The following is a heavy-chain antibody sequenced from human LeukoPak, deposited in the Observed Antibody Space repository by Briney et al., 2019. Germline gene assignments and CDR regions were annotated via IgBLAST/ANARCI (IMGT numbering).Heavy chain of an antibody. CDR2: IYYSGST. Sequence: PSETLSLTCTVSGGSISSSSYYWGWIRQPPGKGLEWIGYIYYSGSTYYNPSLKSRVTISVDTSKNQFSLKLSSVTAADTAVYYCARVGAPLGDPLDYWGQGTLVTVSS. J-gene: IGHJ4*02. CDR1: GGSISSSSYY. V-gene: IGHV4-30-4*08. CDR3: ARVGAPLGDPLDY. D-gene: IGHD3-10*01.